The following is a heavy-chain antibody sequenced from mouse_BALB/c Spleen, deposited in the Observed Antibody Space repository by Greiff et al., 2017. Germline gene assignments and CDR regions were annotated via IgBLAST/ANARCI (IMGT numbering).Heavy chain of an antibody. V-gene: IGHV1S127*01. CDR1: GYTFTSYW. J-gene: IGHJ4*01. CDR3: TRDGNYEDYAMDY. D-gene: IGHD2-1*01. CDR2: IDPSDSYT. Sequence: QVQLQQSGAELVKPGASVKMSCKASGYTFTSYWMHWVKQRPGQGLEWSGVIDPSDSYTSYNQKFKGKATLTVDTSSSTAYMQLSSLTSEDSAVYYCTRDGNYEDYAMDYWGQGTSVTVSS.